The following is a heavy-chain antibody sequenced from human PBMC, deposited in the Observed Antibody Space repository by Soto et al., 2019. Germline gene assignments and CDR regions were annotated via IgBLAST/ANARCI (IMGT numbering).Heavy chain of an antibody. Sequence: EVQLVESGGGLVQHGGSLRLSCAASGFTFSSYSMNWVRQAPGKGLEWVSYISSSSSTIYYADSVKGRFTISRDNAKNSLYLQMNSLRDEDTAVYYCARDSTPGTDADYYYYYGRDVWGQGTTVTVSS. CDR2: ISSSSSTI. J-gene: IGHJ6*02. CDR3: ARDSTPGTDADYYYYYGRDV. CDR1: GFTFSSYS. V-gene: IGHV3-48*02.